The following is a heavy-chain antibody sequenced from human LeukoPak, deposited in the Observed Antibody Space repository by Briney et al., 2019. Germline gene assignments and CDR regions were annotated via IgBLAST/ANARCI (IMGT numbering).Heavy chain of an antibody. CDR3: ARAAAMVTTLGYFDY. CDR2: IRYDGNNK. CDR1: GFTFSSYG. J-gene: IGHJ4*02. D-gene: IGHD5-18*01. V-gene: IGHV3-30*02. Sequence: GGSLRLSCAASGFTFSSYGMHWVRQAPGKGLEWVAFIRYDGNNKYYADSVKGRFTISRDNSKNTLYLQMNSLRADDMAVYYCARAAAMVTTLGYFDYWGQGTLVTVSS.